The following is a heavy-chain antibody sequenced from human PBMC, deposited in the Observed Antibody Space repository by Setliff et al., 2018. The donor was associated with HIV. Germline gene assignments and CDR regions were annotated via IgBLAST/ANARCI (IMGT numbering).Heavy chain of an antibody. CDR1: GGSISSYY. Sequence: PSETLSLTCTVSGGSISSYYWTWIRQPAGKGLEWIGHVFHTGSTKYNSSLKSRVTISTDTSKNQFHLNLTSVTAADTAVYYCATMGGQGTHFDYWGQGTLVTVSS. CDR2: VFHTGST. D-gene: IGHD1-26*01. V-gene: IGHV4-59*08. CDR3: ATMGGQGTHFDY. J-gene: IGHJ4*02.